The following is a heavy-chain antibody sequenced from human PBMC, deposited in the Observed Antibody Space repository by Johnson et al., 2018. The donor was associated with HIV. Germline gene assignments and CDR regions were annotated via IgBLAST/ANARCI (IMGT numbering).Heavy chain of an antibody. Sequence: QVQLVESGGGVVQPGGSLRLSCAVSGFILRNYGIHWVRQAPGKGLEWVAHLSYDGSNKYYARSVRGRFTVSRDTSKNTVNLQMDSLRPDDTAVYYCAKDQERELLALWAFDIWGQGTMVTVSS. V-gene: IGHV3-30*18. CDR1: GFILRNYG. CDR3: AKDQERELLALWAFDI. CDR2: LSYDGSNK. D-gene: IGHD3-10*01. J-gene: IGHJ3*02.